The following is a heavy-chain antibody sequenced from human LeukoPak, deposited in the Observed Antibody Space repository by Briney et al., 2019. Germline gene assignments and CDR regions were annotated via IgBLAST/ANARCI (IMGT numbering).Heavy chain of an antibody. D-gene: IGHD3-3*01. J-gene: IGHJ4*02. Sequence: GRSLRLSCAASGFTFSSYGMHWVRQAPGKGLEWVAAISYDGSNKYYADSVKGRFTISRDNSKNTLYLQMNSLRAEDTAVYYCAKDLYDFWSGYGSNFDYWGQGTLVTVSS. V-gene: IGHV3-30*18. CDR3: AKDLYDFWSGYGSNFDY. CDR2: ISYDGSNK. CDR1: GFTFSSYG.